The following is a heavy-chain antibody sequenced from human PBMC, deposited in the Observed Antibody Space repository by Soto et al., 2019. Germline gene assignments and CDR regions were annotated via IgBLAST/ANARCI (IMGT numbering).Heavy chain of an antibody. Sequence: SETLSLTCTVSGGSISSGGYYWSWIRQHPGKGLEWIGYISYSGSTYYNPSLKSRVTISVDTSKNQFSLKLSSVTAADTAVYYCARGYGRNFDYWGQGTLVTVSS. CDR1: GGSISSGGYY. CDR3: ARGYGRNFDY. V-gene: IGHV4-31*03. CDR2: ISYSGST. D-gene: IGHD5-18*01. J-gene: IGHJ4*02.